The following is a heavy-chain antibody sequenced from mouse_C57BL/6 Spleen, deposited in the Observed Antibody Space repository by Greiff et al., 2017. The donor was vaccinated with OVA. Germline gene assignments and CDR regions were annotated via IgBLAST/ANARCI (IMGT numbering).Heavy chain of an antibody. CDR3: ASADGYGRAFDN. CDR2: IDPSDSET. D-gene: IGHD2-2*01. J-gene: IGHJ2*01. Sequence: QVQLQQSGAELVRPGSSVKLSCKASGYTFTSYWMHWVKQRPIQGLEWIGNIDPSDSETHYNQKFKDKATLTVDKSSSTAYMQLSSLTSEDSAVYYCASADGYGRAFDNWGQGTTRT. V-gene: IGHV1-52*01. CDR1: GYTFTSYW.